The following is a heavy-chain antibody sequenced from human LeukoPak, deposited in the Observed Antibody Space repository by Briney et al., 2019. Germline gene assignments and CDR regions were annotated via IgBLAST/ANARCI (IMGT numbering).Heavy chain of an antibody. D-gene: IGHD2-15*01. CDR1: GGSFSGYY. Sequence: PSETLSLTYAVYGGSFSGYYWSWIRQPPGKGREWIGEINHGGSTNYNPSLKSRVTMSVDTSKNQVSLKVTSVTAADTAVYYCARGPHCSGGSCYSPAFDYWGQGTLVTVSS. J-gene: IGHJ4*02. V-gene: IGHV4-34*01. CDR2: INHGGST. CDR3: ARGPHCSGGSCYSPAFDY.